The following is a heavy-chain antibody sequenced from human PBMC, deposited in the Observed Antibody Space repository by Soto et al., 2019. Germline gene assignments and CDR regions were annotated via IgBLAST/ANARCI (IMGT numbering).Heavy chain of an antibody. J-gene: IGHJ5*02. CDR3: ARDQLEGNGFDP. V-gene: IGHV4-30-2*01. D-gene: IGHD1-1*01. CDR1: GGSISSGGYS. Sequence: QLQLQESGSGLVRPSQTLSLTCAVSGGSISSGGYSWNWIRQPPGKGLEWIGYIYHSGSTLYNPSPTSRVTISVDKSKNQFSLKLSSVTAADTAVYYCARDQLEGNGFDPWGQGTLVTVSS. CDR2: IYHSGST.